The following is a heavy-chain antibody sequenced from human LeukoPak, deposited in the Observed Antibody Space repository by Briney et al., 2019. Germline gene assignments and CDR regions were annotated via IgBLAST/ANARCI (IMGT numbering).Heavy chain of an antibody. J-gene: IGHJ3*02. CDR2: IYYGGST. D-gene: IGHD5-24*01. CDR1: GGSVSSDSYY. CDR3: ARGRDGYKSAFDI. V-gene: IGHV4-61*03. Sequence: SETLSLTCTVSGGSVSSDSYYWSWIRQPPGKGLEWIGYIYYGGSTNYNPSLKSRVTISVDTSKNHFSLNLNSVTAADTAVYYCARGRDGYKSAFDIWGQGTMVTVSS.